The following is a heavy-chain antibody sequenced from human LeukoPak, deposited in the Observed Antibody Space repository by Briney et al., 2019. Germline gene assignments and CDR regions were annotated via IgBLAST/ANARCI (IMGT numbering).Heavy chain of an antibody. CDR2: INPSSGGT. CDR1: GYTFTGYY. Sequence: ASVKVSCKASGYTFTGYYMHWVRQAPGQGLEWMGRINPSSGGTNYAQKFQGRVTMTRDTSISTAYMELSRLRSDDTAVYYCARAKSSGSSGYYYDWDFDYWGQGTLVTVSS. J-gene: IGHJ4*02. CDR3: ARAKSSGSSGYYYDWDFDY. V-gene: IGHV1-2*06. D-gene: IGHD3-22*01.